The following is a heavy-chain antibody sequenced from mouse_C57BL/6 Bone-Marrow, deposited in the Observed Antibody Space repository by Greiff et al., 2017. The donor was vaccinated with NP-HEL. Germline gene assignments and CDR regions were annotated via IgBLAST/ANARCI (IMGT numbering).Heavy chain of an antibody. CDR3: TKVVAKRDYYAMDY. J-gene: IGHJ4*01. D-gene: IGHD1-1*01. V-gene: IGHV14-4*01. CDR1: GFNIKDDY. Sequence: VQLQQSGAELVRPGASVKLSCTASGFNIKDDYMHWVKQRPEQGLEWIGWIDPENGDTEYATKFQGKATITADTSANTAYLQLSSLTSEDTAVYYCTKVVAKRDYYAMDYWGQGTSVTVSS. CDR2: IDPENGDT.